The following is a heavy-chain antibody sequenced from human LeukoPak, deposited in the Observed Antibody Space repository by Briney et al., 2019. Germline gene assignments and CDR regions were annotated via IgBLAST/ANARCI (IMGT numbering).Heavy chain of an antibody. J-gene: IGHJ4*02. Sequence: PGGSLRLSCAASGFTFSNAWMSWVRQAPGKGLEWVGRIERKTDGATTDYAAPVKGRFTISRDDSKNTLYLQMNSLKTEDTAVYYCTTHRGYSSSPTFDYWGQGTLATVPS. CDR2: IERKTDGATT. CDR1: GFTFSNAW. V-gene: IGHV3-15*04. CDR3: TTHRGYSSSPTFDY. D-gene: IGHD6-13*01.